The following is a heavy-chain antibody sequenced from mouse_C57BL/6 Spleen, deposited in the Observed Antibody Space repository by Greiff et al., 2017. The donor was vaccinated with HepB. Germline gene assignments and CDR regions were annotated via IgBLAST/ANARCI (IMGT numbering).Heavy chain of an antibody. D-gene: IGHD1-1*01. CDR3: ARGNYYGSSLYAMDY. V-gene: IGHV1-80*01. CDR1: GYAFSSYW. Sequence: QVQLKQSGAELVKPGASVKISCKASGYAFSSYWMNWVKQRPGKGLEWIGQIYPGDGDTNYNGKFKGKATLTADKSSSTAYMQLSSLTSEDSAVYFCARGNYYGSSLYAMDYWGQGTSVTVSS. CDR2: IYPGDGDT. J-gene: IGHJ4*01.